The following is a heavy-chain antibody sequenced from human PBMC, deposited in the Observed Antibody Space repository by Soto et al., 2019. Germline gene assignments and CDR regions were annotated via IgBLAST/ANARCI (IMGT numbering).Heavy chain of an antibody. D-gene: IGHD3-16*02. J-gene: IGHJ4*02. CDR2: ISYDGSNK. CDR3: ARRMITFGGVIDPY. Sequence: GGSLRLSCAASGFTFSSYGMHWVRQAPGKGLEWVAVISYDGSNKYYADSVKGRFTISRDNAKNSLYLQMNSLRAEDTAVYYCARRMITFGGVIDPYWGQGTLVTVSS. V-gene: IGHV3-30*03. CDR1: GFTFSSYG.